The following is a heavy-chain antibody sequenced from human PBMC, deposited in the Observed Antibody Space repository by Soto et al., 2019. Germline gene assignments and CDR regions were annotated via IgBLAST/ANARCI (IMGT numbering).Heavy chain of an antibody. J-gene: IGHJ6*02. D-gene: IGHD4-4*01. CDR2: ISYDGSNK. Sequence: QVQLVESGGGVVQPGRSLRLSCAASGFTFSSYGMHWVRQAPGKGLEWVAVISYDGSNKYYADSVKGRFTISRDNSKNTLYLQMNSLRAEDTAVYYCAKVDSPYSTYYYYGMDVWGQGTTVTVSS. V-gene: IGHV3-30*18. CDR3: AKVDSPYSTYYYYGMDV. CDR1: GFTFSSYG.